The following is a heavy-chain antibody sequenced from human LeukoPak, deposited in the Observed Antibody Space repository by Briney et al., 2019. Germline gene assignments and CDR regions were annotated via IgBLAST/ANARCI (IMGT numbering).Heavy chain of an antibody. Sequence: GRSLRLSCAASGFTFSSYAMHWVRQAPGKGLEWVAVISYDGSNKYYADSVKGRFTISRDNSKNTLYLQMNSLRAEDTAVYYCAREREYNYGHMLGYWGQGTLVTVSS. CDR1: GFTFSSYA. J-gene: IGHJ4*02. CDR3: AREREYNYGHMLGY. D-gene: IGHD5-18*01. V-gene: IGHV3-30*04. CDR2: ISYDGSNK.